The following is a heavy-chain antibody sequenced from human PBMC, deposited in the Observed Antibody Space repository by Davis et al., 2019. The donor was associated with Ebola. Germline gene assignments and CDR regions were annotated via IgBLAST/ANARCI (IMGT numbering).Heavy chain of an antibody. J-gene: IGHJ4*02. CDR1: GGSISSGGYY. CDR3: ARDRAHRLRWQRVLDY. V-gene: IGHV4-31*03. D-gene: IGHD4-23*01. Sequence: PSETLSLTCTVSGGSISSGGYYWSWIRQHPGKGLEWIGYIYYSGSTYYNPSLKSRVTISVDTSKNQFSLKLSSVTAADTAVYYCARDRAHRLRWQRVLDYWGQGTLVTVSS. CDR2: IYYSGST.